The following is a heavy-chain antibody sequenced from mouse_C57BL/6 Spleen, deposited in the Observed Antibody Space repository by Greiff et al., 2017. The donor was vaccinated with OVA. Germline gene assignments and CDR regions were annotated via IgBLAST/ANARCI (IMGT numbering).Heavy chain of an antibody. CDR1: GYTFTDYE. CDR3: TRLFAY. Sequence: VQRVESGAELVRPGASVTLSCKASGYTFTDYEMHWVKQTPVHGLEWIGAIDPETGGTAYNQKFKGKAILTADKSSSTAYMELRSLTSEDSAVYYCTRLFAYWGQGTLVTVSA. J-gene: IGHJ3*01. V-gene: IGHV1-15*01. CDR2: IDPETGGT.